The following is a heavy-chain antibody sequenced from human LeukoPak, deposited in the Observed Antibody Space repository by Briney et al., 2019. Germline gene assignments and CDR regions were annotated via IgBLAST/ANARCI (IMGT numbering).Heavy chain of an antibody. CDR3: ARAPFSGSGTYYRNWFDP. Sequence: PSETLSLTRSVSGGSVSSISYYWSWIRQPPGKRLEWIGNLYYSGSTNYNPSLKSRVTISVDTPKNQFSLKLSSVTAADTAVYYCARAPFSGSGTYYRNWFDPWGQGTLVAVSS. V-gene: IGHV4-61*01. CDR2: LYYSGST. J-gene: IGHJ5*02. D-gene: IGHD3-10*01. CDR1: GGSVSSISYY.